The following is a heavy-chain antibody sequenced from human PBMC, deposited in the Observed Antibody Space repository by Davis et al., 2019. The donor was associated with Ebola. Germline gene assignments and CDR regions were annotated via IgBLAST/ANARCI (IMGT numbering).Heavy chain of an antibody. V-gene: IGHV4-30-4*08. J-gene: IGHJ6*04. Sequence: PSETLSLTCSVSGVPISSGDYYWTWIRQPPGKGLEWIGNIYYTGISYYNPSLESRLNISLDTSKNQFSLQLFSVNDADTAVYYCVRTGYNSCYYWVWGKGTKVTVSS. CDR2: IYYTGIS. D-gene: IGHD3-10*01. CDR3: VRTGYNSCYYWV. CDR1: GVPISSGDYY.